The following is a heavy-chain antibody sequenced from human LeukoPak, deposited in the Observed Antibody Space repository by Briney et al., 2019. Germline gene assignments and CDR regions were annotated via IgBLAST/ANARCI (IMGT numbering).Heavy chain of an antibody. CDR2: INPNSGGT. D-gene: IGHD6-13*01. CDR3: ARGSVGSSWYSYFDY. J-gene: IGHJ4*02. V-gene: IGHV1-2*02. Sequence: ASVKVSCKASGYTFTGYYMHWVRQAPGQGLEWMGWINPNSGGTNYAQKFQGRVTMTRDTSISTAYMELSRLRSDDTTVYYCARGSVGSSWYSYFDYWGQGTLVTVSS. CDR1: GYTFTGYY.